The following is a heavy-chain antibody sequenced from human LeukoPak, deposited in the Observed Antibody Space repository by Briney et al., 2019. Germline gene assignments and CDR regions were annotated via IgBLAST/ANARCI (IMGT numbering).Heavy chain of an antibody. Sequence: PSETLSLTCTVSGGSISSYYWSWIRQPPGKGLEWIGYIYYSGSTNYSPSLKSRVTISVDTSKNQFSLKLSSVTAADTAVYYCAVRQPYYYYYMDVWGKGTTVTVSS. V-gene: IGHV4-59*01. D-gene: IGHD5-18*01. CDR3: AVRQPYYYYYMDV. CDR2: IYYSGST. J-gene: IGHJ6*03. CDR1: GGSISSYY.